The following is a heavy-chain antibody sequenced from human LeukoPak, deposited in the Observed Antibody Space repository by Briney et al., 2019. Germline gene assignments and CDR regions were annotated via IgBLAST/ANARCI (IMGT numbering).Heavy chain of an antibody. J-gene: IGHJ4*02. CDR2: INHSGST. CDR1: GGSISGYY. Sequence: SETLSLTCTVSGGSISGYYWSWIRQPPGKGLEWIGEINHSGSTSYNPSLKSRVTISVDTSKNQFSLKLSSVTAADTAVYYCARDTPPPYYDFWSGYRHPLDYWGQGTLVTVSS. V-gene: IGHV4-34*01. CDR3: ARDTPPPYYDFWSGYRHPLDY. D-gene: IGHD3-3*01.